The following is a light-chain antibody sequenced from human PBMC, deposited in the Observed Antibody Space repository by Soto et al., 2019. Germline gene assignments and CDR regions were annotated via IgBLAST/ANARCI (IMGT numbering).Light chain of an antibody. CDR2: SSN. Sequence: QSVLTQPPSVSGTPGQRVTISCSGSSSNIGRNPVNWYLQLPGTAPKLLIYSSNQRPSGVPDRFSGSKSGTSASLAISGLQSEDEADYYCAAWDDSLNGLYVFGTGTKVTVL. CDR1: SSNIGRNP. CDR3: AAWDDSLNGLYV. V-gene: IGLV1-44*01. J-gene: IGLJ1*01.